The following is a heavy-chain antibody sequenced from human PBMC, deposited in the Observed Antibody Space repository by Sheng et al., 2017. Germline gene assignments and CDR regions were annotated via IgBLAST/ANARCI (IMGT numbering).Heavy chain of an antibody. CDR3: AKDHEMATRPPYFFDY. J-gene: IGHJ4*02. D-gene: IGHD5-12*01. Sequence: EVQLLESGGGLVQPGGSLRLSCAASGFTFSIYAMNWVRQAPGEGLEWVSGISSSGGSTFYGDSVKGRFTIYRDNSKNTLYLQMNSLRAEDTAVYYCAKDHEMATRPPYFFDYWGQGTLVTVSS. V-gene: IGHV3-23*01. CDR2: ISSSGGST. CDR1: GFTFSIYA.